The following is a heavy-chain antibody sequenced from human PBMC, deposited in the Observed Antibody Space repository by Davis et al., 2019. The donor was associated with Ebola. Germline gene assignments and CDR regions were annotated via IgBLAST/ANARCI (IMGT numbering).Heavy chain of an antibody. J-gene: IGHJ4*02. CDR1: VYTFATHG. V-gene: IGHV1-18*01. CDR3: AREAGGNEMD. Sequence: ASVNVSCKASVYTFATHGLSWVRQAPGQGLEWMGWVSVYNHNTNYAQRLQGRVTMTTDTSTSTGYMELRTLRSDDTAVYYCAREAGGNEMDWGQGTLVTVSS. D-gene: IGHD1-1*01. CDR2: VSVYNHNT.